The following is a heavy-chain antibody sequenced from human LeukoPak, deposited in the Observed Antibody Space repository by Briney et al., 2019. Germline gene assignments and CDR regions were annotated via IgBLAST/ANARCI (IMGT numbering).Heavy chain of an antibody. CDR2: ISYDGSNK. CDR3: ARGEGVPSYYDFWSGFVRGRGRIGGFDI. Sequence: GGSLRLSCAASGFTFSSYAMHWVRQAPGKGLEWVAVISYDGSNKYYADSVKGRFTISRDKSKNTLYLQMNSLRAEDTAVYYCARGEGVPSYYDFWSGFVRGRGRIGGFDIWGQGTMVTVSS. CDR1: GFTFSSYA. D-gene: IGHD3-3*01. V-gene: IGHV3-30*04. J-gene: IGHJ3*02.